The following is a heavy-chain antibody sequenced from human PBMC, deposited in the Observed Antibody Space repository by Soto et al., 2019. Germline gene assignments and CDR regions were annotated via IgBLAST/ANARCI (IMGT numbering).Heavy chain of an antibody. D-gene: IGHD5-18*01. V-gene: IGHV1-69*02. J-gene: IGHJ4*02. CDR3: ASQFGAGTALWLPDY. CDR1: GGTFSSYT. CDR2: IIPILGIA. Sequence: QVQLVQSGAEVKKPGSSVKVSCKASGGTFSSYTISWVRQAPGQGLEWMGRIIPILGIANYAQKFQGRVTITADQPTSTAYLELSSLRSEDTAVYYCASQFGAGTALWLPDYSGQRTPVAVSS.